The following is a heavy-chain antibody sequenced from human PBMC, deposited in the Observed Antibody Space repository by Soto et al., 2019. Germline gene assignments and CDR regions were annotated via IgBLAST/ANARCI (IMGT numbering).Heavy chain of an antibody. V-gene: IGHV4-30-2*06. CDR1: GDSISSGGYS. D-gene: IGHD3-10*01. J-gene: IGHJ5*02. CDR3: ARGISNYFGSPWLHP. Sequence: QVVLQEAGSGLVKPSQTLSLTCAVSGDSISSGGYSWNWIRQSSGKGLEWIGFMHHAGCTLSNPSLDSRVTISGDTSKNEFSLRLTSVTAADTAVYFCARGISNYFGSPWLHPWGQGILVTVSA. CDR2: MHHAGCT.